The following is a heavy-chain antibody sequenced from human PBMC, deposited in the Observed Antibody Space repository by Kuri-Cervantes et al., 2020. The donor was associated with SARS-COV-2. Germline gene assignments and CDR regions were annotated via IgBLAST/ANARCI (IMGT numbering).Heavy chain of an antibody. CDR3: VRVGTAESWGAFDI. V-gene: IGHV3-13*01. D-gene: IGHD2-2*01. Sequence: GGSLRLPCAASGFTFSFDDMHWVRQATGKGLEWVSAIGPVGDRYYAGSVKGRFTISRENAKNSLNLQMNSLRAEDTAVYYCVRVGTAESWGAFDIWGQGTMVTVSS. CDR2: IGPVGDR. CDR1: GFTFSFDD. J-gene: IGHJ3*02.